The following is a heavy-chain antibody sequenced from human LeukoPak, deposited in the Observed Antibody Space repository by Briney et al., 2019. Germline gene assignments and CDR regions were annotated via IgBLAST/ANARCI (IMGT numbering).Heavy chain of an antibody. CDR2: IKQDGSEK. J-gene: IGHJ6*02. CDR1: GFTFSSYA. Sequence: PGGSLRLSCAASGFTFSSYAMSWVRQAPGKGLEWVANIKQDGSEKYYVDSVKGRFTISRDNAKNSLYLQMNSLRAEDTAVYYCARDLYDFWSWAGYYYGMDVWGQGTTVTVSS. D-gene: IGHD3-3*01. V-gene: IGHV3-7*03. CDR3: ARDLYDFWSWAGYYYGMDV.